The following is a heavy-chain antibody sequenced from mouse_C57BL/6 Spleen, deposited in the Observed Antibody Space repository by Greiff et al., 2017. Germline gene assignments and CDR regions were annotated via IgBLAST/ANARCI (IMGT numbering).Heavy chain of an antibody. Sequence: QVQLQQPGAELVRPGSSVKLSCKASGYTFTSYRMHWVKQRPIQGLEWIGNIDPSDSETHYNQKFKDKATLTVDKSSSTAYMQLSSLTSEDSAVYYCARSVYYGSSYYYAMDYWGQGTSVTVSS. J-gene: IGHJ4*01. CDR2: IDPSDSET. V-gene: IGHV1-52*01. CDR1: GYTFTSYR. D-gene: IGHD1-1*01. CDR3: ARSVYYGSSYYYAMDY.